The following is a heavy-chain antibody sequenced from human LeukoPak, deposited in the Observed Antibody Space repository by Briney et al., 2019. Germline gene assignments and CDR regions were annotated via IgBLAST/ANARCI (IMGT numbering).Heavy chain of an antibody. Sequence: GRSLRLSCAASGFTFSSYAISWARQGPGKGLEWVSFILGGGSSTYYADSVKGRFTISRDNSKNMLFLQMSSLRAEDTAIYYCAKSIYGDFDAFDVWGEGTMVTVSS. CDR1: GFTFSSYA. CDR3: AKSIYGDFDAFDV. CDR2: ILGGGSST. D-gene: IGHD4-17*01. V-gene: IGHV3-23*03. J-gene: IGHJ3*01.